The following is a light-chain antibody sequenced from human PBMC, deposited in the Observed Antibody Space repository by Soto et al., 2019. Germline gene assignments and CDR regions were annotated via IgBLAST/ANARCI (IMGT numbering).Light chain of an antibody. CDR3: QQYHVYSPT. V-gene: IGKV1-5*03. CDR1: QSISSW. J-gene: IGKJ1*01. Sequence: DIQMTQSPSTLSVSVGDRVTITCRASQSISSWLAWYQQKPGKAPKLLIYKASTLESGVPSRFSGSGSGTEFTLTISSLQPDDFATYYCQQYHVYSPTFGQGTKVEI. CDR2: KAS.